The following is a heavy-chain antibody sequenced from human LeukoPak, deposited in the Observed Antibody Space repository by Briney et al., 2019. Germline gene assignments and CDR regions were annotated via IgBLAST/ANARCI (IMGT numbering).Heavy chain of an antibody. CDR1: GFTFSSYG. Sequence: VQPGRSLRLSCAASGFTFSSYGIHWVRQAPGKGLEWVAVIWYDGSNKYYADSVKGRFTISRDNFKSTLFLQMNSLTAEDTAVYYCAKGIRDFSWLPSFDWWGQGIQVTVSS. CDR3: AKGIRDFSWLPSFDW. V-gene: IGHV3-33*06. D-gene: IGHD3-9*01. CDR2: IWYDGSNK. J-gene: IGHJ4*02.